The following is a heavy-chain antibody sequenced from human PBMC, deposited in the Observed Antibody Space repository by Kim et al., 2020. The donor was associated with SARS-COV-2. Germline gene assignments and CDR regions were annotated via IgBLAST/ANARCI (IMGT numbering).Heavy chain of an antibody. CDR3: ATDVVLEYYDILTGYSDGMDV. Sequence: GGSLRLSCAASGFTFSSYAMHWVRQAPGKGLEWVAVISYDGSNKYYADSVKGRFTISRDNSKNTLYLQMNSLRAEDTAVYYCATDVVLEYYDILTGYSDGMDVWGQGTTVTVSS. CDR2: ISYDGSNK. J-gene: IGHJ6*02. D-gene: IGHD3-9*01. CDR1: GFTFSSYA. V-gene: IGHV3-30*04.